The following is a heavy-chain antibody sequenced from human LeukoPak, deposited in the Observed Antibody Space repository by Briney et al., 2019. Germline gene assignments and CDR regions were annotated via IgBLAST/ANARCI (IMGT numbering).Heavy chain of an antibody. CDR2: ISAYNGYT. V-gene: IGHV1-18*01. Sequence: ASVKVSCKASGYTFTSYGISWVRQAPGQGLEWMGWISAYNGYTNYAQKLQGRVTMTTDTSTSTAYMELRSLRSDDTAVYYCARVSYYDFWSGYYNFDYWGQGTLVTVSS. CDR3: ARVSYYDFWSGYYNFDY. J-gene: IGHJ4*02. CDR1: GYTFTSYG. D-gene: IGHD3-3*01.